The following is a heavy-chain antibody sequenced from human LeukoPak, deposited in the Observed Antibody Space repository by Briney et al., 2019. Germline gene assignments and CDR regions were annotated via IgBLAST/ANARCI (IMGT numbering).Heavy chain of an antibody. J-gene: IGHJ4*02. Sequence: ASVKVSCKASGYTFTDYYMHWVRQAPGQGFEWMGWINPNDGDTNYAQKFQGRVTMTRDTSNSTAHMEVSRLRSDDAAVYYCARANFLYCSSTTCLFDYWGQGTLVTV. CDR1: GYTFTDYY. CDR3: ARANFLYCSSTTCLFDY. D-gene: IGHD2-2*01. CDR2: INPNDGDT. V-gene: IGHV1-2*02.